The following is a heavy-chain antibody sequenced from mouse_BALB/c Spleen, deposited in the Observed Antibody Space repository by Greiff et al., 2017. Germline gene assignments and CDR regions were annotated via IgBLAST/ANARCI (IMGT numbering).Heavy chain of an antibody. D-gene: IGHD2-3*01. V-gene: IGHV3-8*02. Sequence: VQLQQSGPSLVKPSQTLSLTCSVTGDSITSCYWNWIRKFPGNKLEYMGYISYSGSTYYNPSLKSRISITRDTSKNQYYLQLNSVTTEDTATYYCARGDGYYPYYFDYWGQGTTLTVSS. CDR3: ARGDGYYPYYFDY. CDR2: ISYSGST. J-gene: IGHJ2*01. CDR1: GDSITSCY.